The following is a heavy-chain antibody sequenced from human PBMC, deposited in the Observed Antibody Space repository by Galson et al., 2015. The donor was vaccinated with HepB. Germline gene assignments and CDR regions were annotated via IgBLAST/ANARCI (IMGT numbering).Heavy chain of an antibody. V-gene: IGHV3-15*01. CDR3: TTEYGWAFDI. CDR2: IKGKPAGGTT. D-gene: IGHD2-2*03. Sequence: SLRLSCAVSGLTFSNAWMSWVRQAPGKGLEWVARIKGKPAGGTTEYAAPVKGRFIISKDESRNTLYLQMNSLKREDTAVYYCTTEYGWAFDIWGQGTMVTVSS. J-gene: IGHJ3*02. CDR1: GLTFSNAW.